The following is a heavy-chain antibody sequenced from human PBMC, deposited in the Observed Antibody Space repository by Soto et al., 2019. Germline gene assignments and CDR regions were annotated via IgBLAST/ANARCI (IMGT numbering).Heavy chain of an antibody. CDR3: AKDKGGRYCSRTSCLYSFDY. J-gene: IGHJ4*02. CDR1: GFTFRTYA. CDR2: ISDSGST. Sequence: EVQLLESGGGLVQPGGSLRLSCTASGFTFRTYAMSWVPQAPGKGLEWVSTISDSGSTYYAASVKGRFTISRDNSKNTLYLEMNSLRAEDTAVYYCAKDKGGRYCSRTSCLYSFDYWAQGTLVTVSS. V-gene: IGHV3-23*01. D-gene: IGHD2-2*01.